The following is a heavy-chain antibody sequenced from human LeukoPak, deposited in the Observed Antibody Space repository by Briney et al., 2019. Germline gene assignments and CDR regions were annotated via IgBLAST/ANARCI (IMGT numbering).Heavy chain of an antibody. Sequence: SETLSLTCAVSGGSISISNWWSWVRQPPGKGLEWSGEIYQRWSTNCNPSFKSRVTISVDKSKNQFSLKLSSVTAADTAVYYCARVPNPDYYDSSGYSSDAFDIWGQGTMVTVSS. CDR2: IYQRWST. CDR3: ARVPNPDYYDSSGYSSDAFDI. V-gene: IGHV4-4*02. D-gene: IGHD3-22*01. J-gene: IGHJ3*02. CDR1: GGSISISNW.